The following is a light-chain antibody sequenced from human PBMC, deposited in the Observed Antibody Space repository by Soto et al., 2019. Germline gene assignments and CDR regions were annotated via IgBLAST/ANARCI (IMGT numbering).Light chain of an antibody. CDR2: DAS. J-gene: IGKJ2*01. CDR1: QDISDY. Sequence: DIQMTQSPSSLAASVGDRVTITCQASQDISDYLNWYHQKPGKAPKFLIYDASYLETGVPSRFSGSGSGTDFTLTTSRLQPEDFANYYCQQSYSTPLYTFGQGTKVDIK. CDR3: QQSYSTPLYT. V-gene: IGKV1-39*01.